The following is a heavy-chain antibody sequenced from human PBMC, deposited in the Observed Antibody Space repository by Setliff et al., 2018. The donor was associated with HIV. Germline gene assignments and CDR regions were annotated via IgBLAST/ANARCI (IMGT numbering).Heavy chain of an antibody. CDR1: GFTFSNYW. CDR3: AKDYSSGWFDY. Sequence: PGGSLRLSCAASGFTFSNYWMHWVRQAPGKGLEWVSGISGSGGSTYYADSVKGRFTISRDNSKNTLYLQMNSLRAEDTAVYYCAKDYSSGWFDYWGQGTLVTVSS. J-gene: IGHJ4*02. CDR2: ISGSGGST. D-gene: IGHD6-19*01. V-gene: IGHV3-23*01.